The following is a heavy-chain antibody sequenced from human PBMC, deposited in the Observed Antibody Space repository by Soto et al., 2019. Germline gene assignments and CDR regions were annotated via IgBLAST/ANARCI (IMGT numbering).Heavy chain of an antibody. CDR1: GHTFTRYY. D-gene: IGHD1-26*01. J-gene: IGHJ4*02. V-gene: IGHV1-18*04. Sequence: ASVKVSCKASGHTFTRYYMHWVRQAPVQGLEWMGWISAYNGNTNYAQKLQGRVTMTTDTSTSTAYMELRSLRSDDTAVYYCARARYGVGACDYWGQGTLVTVS. CDR2: ISAYNGNT. CDR3: ARARYGVGACDY.